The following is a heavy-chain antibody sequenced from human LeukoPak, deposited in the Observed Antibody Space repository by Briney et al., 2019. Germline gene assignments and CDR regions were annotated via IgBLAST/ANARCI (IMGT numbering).Heavy chain of an antibody. Sequence: PSETLSLTCTVSGGSISSGNYYWGWIRQPPGKGLEWIGYIYHSGSTYYNPSLKSRVTISVDRSKNRFSLKLSSVTAADTAVYYCARGGYDFWSGYYSHQNWFDPWGQGTLVTVSS. J-gene: IGHJ5*02. CDR1: GGSISSGNYY. CDR3: ARGGYDFWSGYYSHQNWFDP. D-gene: IGHD3-3*01. V-gene: IGHV4-30-2*01. CDR2: IYHSGST.